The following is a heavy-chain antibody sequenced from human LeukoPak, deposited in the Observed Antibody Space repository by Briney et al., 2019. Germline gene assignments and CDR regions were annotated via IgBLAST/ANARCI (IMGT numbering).Heavy chain of an antibody. J-gene: IGHJ6*02. CDR3: ARGQVVPAAWAYYYYGMDV. CDR2: INHSGST. V-gene: IGHV4-34*01. CDR1: GGSFSGYY. D-gene: IGHD2-2*01. Sequence: PSETLSLTCAVYGGSFSGYYWSWIRQPPGKGLEWIGEINHSGSTNYNPSLKSRVTISVDTSKNQFPLKLSSVTAADTAVYYCARGQVVPAAWAYYYYGMDVWDQGTTVTVSS.